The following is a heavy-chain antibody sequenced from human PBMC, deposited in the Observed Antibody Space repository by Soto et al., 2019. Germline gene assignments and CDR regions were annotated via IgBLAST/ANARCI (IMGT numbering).Heavy chain of an antibody. CDR2: IYRGGST. D-gene: IGHD3-3*01. J-gene: IGHJ3*02. V-gene: IGHV3-53*02. CDR3: ARATEWNALDI. Sequence: DVQLVETGGGLIQPGGSLRLSCAASGFSVSSDYMNWVRQDPGKGLEWVSVIYRGGSTYYADSVRGRFTISRDNSENTLFLHMISLRAEDTAVYYCARATEWNALDIWGQGTMVTVSS. CDR1: GFSVSSDY.